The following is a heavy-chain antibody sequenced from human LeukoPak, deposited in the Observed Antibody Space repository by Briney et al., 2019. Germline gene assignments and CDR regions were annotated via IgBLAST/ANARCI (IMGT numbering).Heavy chain of an antibody. Sequence: GGSLRLSCAASAITFSTYAMSWVRQAPGKGLECVSVVNGGAGSTYYADSVKGRFTISRDNSKNTLYLQMNSLRAEDTAVYYCAKVVSQLAGYDAFDIWGQGTMVTVSS. V-gene: IGHV3-23*01. CDR3: AKVVSQLAGYDAFDI. D-gene: IGHD6-6*01. CDR2: VNGGAGST. J-gene: IGHJ3*02. CDR1: AITFSTYA.